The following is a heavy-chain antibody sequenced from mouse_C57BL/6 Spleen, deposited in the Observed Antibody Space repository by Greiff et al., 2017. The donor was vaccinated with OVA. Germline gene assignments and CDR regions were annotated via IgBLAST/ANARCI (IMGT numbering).Heavy chain of an antibody. Sequence: VQLQQSGPELVKPGASVKISCKASGYTFTDYYMNWVKQSHGKSLEWIGDINPNNGGTSYNQRFKGKATLTVDKSSSTAYMELRSLTSEDSAVYYCARNGYYEDDAMDYWGQGTSVTVSS. V-gene: IGHV1-26*01. CDR3: ARNGYYEDDAMDY. CDR2: INPNNGGT. CDR1: GYTFTDYY. J-gene: IGHJ4*01. D-gene: IGHD2-3*01.